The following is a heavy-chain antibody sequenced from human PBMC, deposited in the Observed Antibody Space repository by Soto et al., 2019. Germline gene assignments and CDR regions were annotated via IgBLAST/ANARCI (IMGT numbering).Heavy chain of an antibody. CDR1: GEYISSGYH. J-gene: IGHJ4*02. Sequence: SETLSLTCTVSGEYISSGYHWAWIRQRPGKGLEWIASIFHTGTTYYNPSFKSRVTISVDTSANQFALKLNSVTAADSAVYFCARTDNVGFYPYLGQGSLVTVSS. CDR2: IFHTGTT. D-gene: IGHD2-15*01. V-gene: IGHV4-38-2*02. CDR3: ARTDNVGFYPY.